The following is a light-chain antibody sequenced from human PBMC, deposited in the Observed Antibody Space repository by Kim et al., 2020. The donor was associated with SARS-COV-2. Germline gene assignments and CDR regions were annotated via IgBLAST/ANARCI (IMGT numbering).Light chain of an antibody. CDR1: EYVSSN. J-gene: IGKJ2*01. CDR3: QQYHEWPYT. CDR2: GAS. V-gene: IGKV3-15*01. Sequence: EIVLTQSPATLSVSPGERATLSCTASEYVSSNLAWYQQKPGQAPRLLMYGASDRASGVPASFSGSRSGTEFTLTINSLQSEDFAVYYCQQYHEWPYTFGQGTKLEI.